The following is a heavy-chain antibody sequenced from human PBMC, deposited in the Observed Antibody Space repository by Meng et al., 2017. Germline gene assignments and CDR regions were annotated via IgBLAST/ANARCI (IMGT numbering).Heavy chain of an antibody. CDR1: GDSVSSNSAA. D-gene: IGHD3-22*01. CDR2: TYYRSKWYN. Sequence: SQTLSLTCAISGDSVSSNSAAWNWIRQSPSRGLEWLGRTYYRSKWYNDYAVSVKSRITINPDTSKNQFSLQLNSVTPKDTAVYYCAADFTYYYDSSGYYYIKNEYFQHWGQGTLVTVSS. CDR3: AADFTYYYDSSGYYYIKNEYFQH. J-gene: IGHJ1*01. V-gene: IGHV6-1*01.